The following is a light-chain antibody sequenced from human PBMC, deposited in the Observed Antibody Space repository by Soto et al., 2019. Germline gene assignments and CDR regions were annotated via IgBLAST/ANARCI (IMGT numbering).Light chain of an antibody. CDR3: SSYTSSSTQV. Sequence: QSVLTQPASVSGSPGQLITISCTGTSRDVGGYNYVSWYQQHPGKAPKLMIYDVSNRPSGVSNRFSGSKSGNTASLTISGLQAEDEADYYCSSYTSSSTQVFGTGTKVTVL. J-gene: IGLJ1*01. V-gene: IGLV2-14*01. CDR1: SRDVGGYNY. CDR2: DVS.